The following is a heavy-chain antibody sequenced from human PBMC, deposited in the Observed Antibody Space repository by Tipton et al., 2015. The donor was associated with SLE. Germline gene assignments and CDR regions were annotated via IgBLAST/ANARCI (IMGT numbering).Heavy chain of an antibody. V-gene: IGHV4-38-2*01. CDR2: VYYSGST. J-gene: IGHJ4*02. CDR3: ARQGTGFGSGRDDY. D-gene: IGHD1-14*01. CDR1: GYSISSGHY. Sequence: TLSLTCDVSGYSISSGHYWGWIRQPPGKGLEWIGSVYYSGSTYYTPSLKSRVTTSVDTSKNQFSLSLYSVTVEDTAVYYCARQGTGFGSGRDDYWGQGILVTVSS.